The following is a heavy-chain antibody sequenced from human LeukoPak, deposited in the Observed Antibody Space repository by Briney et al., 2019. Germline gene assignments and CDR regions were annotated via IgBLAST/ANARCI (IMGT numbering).Heavy chain of an antibody. D-gene: IGHD3-22*01. CDR3: ATDAIVSSGY. V-gene: IGHV3-7*01. CDR2: IKQDGSEK. J-gene: IGHJ4*02. Sequence: PGGSLRLSCAASGFTVSSYWMSWVRQAPGKGLEWVANIKQDGSEKYYVDSVKGRFTISRDNAKNSLYLQMNSLRAEDTAVYYCATDAIVSSGYWGQGTLVTVSS. CDR1: GFTVSSYW.